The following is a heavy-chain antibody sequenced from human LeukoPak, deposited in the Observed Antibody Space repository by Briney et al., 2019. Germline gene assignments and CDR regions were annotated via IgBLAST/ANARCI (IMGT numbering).Heavy chain of an antibody. D-gene: IGHD3-3*01. CDR1: GFTFSDFH. V-gene: IGHV3-11*04. J-gene: IGHJ4*02. Sequence: GGSLRLSCVVSGFTFSDFHMSWLRQAPGKGLEWISYITNSGSDIEYADSVKGRFTISWDNAKNSLYLQMNSLRAEDTAVYYCARGVPYASWSGPHYSDYWGQGTLVTVSS. CDR2: ITNSGSDI. CDR3: ARGVPYASWSGPHYSDY.